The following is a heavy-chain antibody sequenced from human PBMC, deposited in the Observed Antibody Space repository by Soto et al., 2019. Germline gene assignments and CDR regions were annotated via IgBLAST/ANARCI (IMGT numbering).Heavy chain of an antibody. Sequence: ASVKVSCKVSGYTFTSYGISWVRQAPGQGLEWMGWISAYNGNTNYAQKLQGRVTMTTDTSTSTAYMELRSLRSDDTAVYYCAREPLYDILTGYYGPQPYYGMDVWGQGTTVTVSS. V-gene: IGHV1-18*04. CDR1: GYTFTSYG. J-gene: IGHJ6*02. CDR2: ISAYNGNT. CDR3: AREPLYDILTGYYGPQPYYGMDV. D-gene: IGHD3-9*01.